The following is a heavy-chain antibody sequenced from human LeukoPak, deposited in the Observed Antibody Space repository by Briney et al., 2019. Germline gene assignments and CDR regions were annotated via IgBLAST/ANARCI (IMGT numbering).Heavy chain of an antibody. V-gene: IGHV4-59*12. CDR2: IYYSGST. CDR3: ARELRLNIVGALYWYFDL. J-gene: IGHJ2*01. D-gene: IGHD1-26*01. Sequence: SETLSLTCTVSGGSISSYYWSWIRQPPGKGLEWIGYIYYSGSTNYNPSLKSRVTMSVDTSKNQFSLKLSSVTAADTAVYYCARELRLNIVGALYWYFDLWGRGTLVTVSS. CDR1: GGSISSYY.